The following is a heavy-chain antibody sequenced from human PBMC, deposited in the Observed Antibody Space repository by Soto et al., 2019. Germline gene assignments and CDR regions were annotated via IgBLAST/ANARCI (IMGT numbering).Heavy chain of an antibody. CDR2: IDPSDSYT. CDR3: ARHASGYSGYERDYYYRMDV. Sequence: GESLKISCKGSGYSFTSYWISWVRQMPGKGLEWMGRIDPSDSYTNYSPSFQGHVTISADKSISTAYLQWSSLKASDTAMYYCARHASGYSGYERDYYYRMDVWGQGTTVTVSS. V-gene: IGHV5-10-1*01. D-gene: IGHD5-12*01. J-gene: IGHJ6*02. CDR1: GYSFTSYW.